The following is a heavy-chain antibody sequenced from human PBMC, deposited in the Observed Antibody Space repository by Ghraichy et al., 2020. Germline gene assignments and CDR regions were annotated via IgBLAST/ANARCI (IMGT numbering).Heavy chain of an antibody. CDR1: GASISSYY. CDR3: ARRGYYDSSGVYNFDY. CDR2: IYYSGST. V-gene: IGHV4-59*08. Sequence: SETLSLTCTVSGASISSYYWSWIRQSPGKGLEWIGFIYYSGSTCYNPSLKGRVTISVDTSKSQFSLKLTSAPAADTAVYYCARRGYYDSSGVYNFDYWGPGILVSVSS. J-gene: IGHJ4*02. D-gene: IGHD3-22*01.